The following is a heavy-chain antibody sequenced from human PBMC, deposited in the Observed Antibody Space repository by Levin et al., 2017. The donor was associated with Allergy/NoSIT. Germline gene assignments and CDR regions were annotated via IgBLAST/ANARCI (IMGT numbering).Heavy chain of an antibody. J-gene: IGHJ3*01. Sequence: SETLSLTCAVSGGSISSYNWWTWVRQPPGKGLEWIGEIYRSGSTNYNPSLKNRVTISLDKSKNQISLKLSSVTAADTAAYYCARDPLPYCDGGDCYVRGVDVWGQGTVVTVS. D-gene: IGHD2-21*02. V-gene: IGHV4-4*02. CDR3: ARDPLPYCDGGDCYVRGVDV. CDR2: IYRSGST. CDR1: GGSISSYNW.